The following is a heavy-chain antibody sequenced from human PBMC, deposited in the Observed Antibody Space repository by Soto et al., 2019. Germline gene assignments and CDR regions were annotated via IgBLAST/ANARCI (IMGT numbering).Heavy chain of an antibody. V-gene: IGHV3-30-3*01. J-gene: IGHJ4*02. CDR1: GFTFSSYA. CDR2: ISYDGSNK. Sequence: GGSLRLSCAASGFTFSSYAMHWVRQAPGKGLEWVAVISYDGSNKYYADSVKGRFTISRDNSKNKLYLQMNSLRAEDTAVYYCARDRPITRIDEAGTPFDYWGQGTLVTVSS. CDR3: ARDRPITRIDEAGTPFDY. D-gene: IGHD6-13*01.